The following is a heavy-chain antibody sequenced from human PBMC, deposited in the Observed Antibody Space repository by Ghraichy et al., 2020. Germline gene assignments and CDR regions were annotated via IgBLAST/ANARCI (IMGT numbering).Heavy chain of an antibody. CDR3: AKLELRGNYYYSGMDV. Sequence: SQTLSLTCAISGDSVSSNSAAWNWIRQSPSRGLEWLGRTYYRSKWYNDYAVSVKSRITINPDTSKNQFSLQLNSVTPEDTAVYYCAKLELRGNYYYSGMDVWGQGTTVTVSS. D-gene: IGHD1-7*01. CDR1: GDSVSSNSAA. J-gene: IGHJ6*02. CDR2: TYYRSKWYN. V-gene: IGHV6-1*01.